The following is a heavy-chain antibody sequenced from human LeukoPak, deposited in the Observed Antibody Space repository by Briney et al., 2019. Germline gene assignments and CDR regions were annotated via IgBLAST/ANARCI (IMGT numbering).Heavy chain of an antibody. CDR3: ARGRFVVVVAAKFDP. V-gene: IGHV4-38-2*02. CDR2: IYQSETA. J-gene: IGHJ5*02. CDR1: GYSISSGYF. Sequence: PSETLSLTCTVSGYSISSGYFWGWMRQPPGKGLEWIGSIYQSETAHYNPSLKSRVTISVDTSKNQFSLKLSSVTAADTAVYYCARGRFVVVVAAKFDPWGQGTLVTVSS. D-gene: IGHD2-15*01.